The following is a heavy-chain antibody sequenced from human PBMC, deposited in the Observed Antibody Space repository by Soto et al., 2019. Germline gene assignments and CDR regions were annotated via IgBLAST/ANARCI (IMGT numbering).Heavy chain of an antibody. CDR1: GFTFSSYE. Sequence: GCLRLSFAASGFTFSSYEMNWVRQAPGKGLEWVSYISSSGSTIYYADSVKGRFTISRDNAKNSLYLQMNSLRAEDTAVYYSARDGHTVTTPRYNWFDPWGQGTLVTVSS. V-gene: IGHV3-48*03. J-gene: IGHJ5*02. CDR3: ARDGHTVTTPRYNWFDP. D-gene: IGHD4-17*01. CDR2: ISSSGSTI.